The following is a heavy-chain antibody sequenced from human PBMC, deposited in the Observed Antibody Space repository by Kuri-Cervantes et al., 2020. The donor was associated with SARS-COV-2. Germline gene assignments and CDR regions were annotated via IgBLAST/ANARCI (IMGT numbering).Heavy chain of an antibody. D-gene: IGHD6-6*01. CDR3: ARDLGSSSQDDY. CDR2: INPNSGGT. V-gene: IGHV1-2*02. CDR1: GYTFTGYY. Sequence: VSVKVSCKASGYTFTGYYMHWVRQAPGQGLEWMGWINPNSGGTNYAQKFQGRVTMTRDTSISTAYMELSRLRSDDTAVYYCARDLGSSSQDDYWGQGTLVTVSS. J-gene: IGHJ4*02.